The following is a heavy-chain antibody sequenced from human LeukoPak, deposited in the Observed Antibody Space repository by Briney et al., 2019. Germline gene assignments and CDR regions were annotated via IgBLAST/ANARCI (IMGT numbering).Heavy chain of an antibody. D-gene: IGHD2-15*01. V-gene: IGHV3-23*01. CDR1: GFTFSSYA. CDR2: ISGSGGST. J-gene: IGHJ4*02. Sequence: GGSLRLSGAASGFTFSSYAMSWVRQAPGKGLEWVSAISGSGGSTYYADSVKGRFTISRDNSKNTLYLQMNSLRAEDTAVYYCAKDGSSYCSGGSCYFFDYWGQGTLVTVSS. CDR3: AKDGSSYCSGGSCYFFDY.